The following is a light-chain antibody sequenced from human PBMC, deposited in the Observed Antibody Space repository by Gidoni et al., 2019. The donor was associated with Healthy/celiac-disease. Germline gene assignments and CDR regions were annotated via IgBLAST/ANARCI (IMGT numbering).Light chain of an antibody. J-gene: IGKJ2*01. Sequence: DIQMIQSPSSLSASVGDRVTITCRASQGISNSLAWYQQKPGKAPKLLLYAASRLESGVPSRFSGSGSGTDYTLTISSLQPEDFATYYCQQYYSTLSTFGQGTKLEIK. CDR2: AAS. CDR3: QQYYSTLST. CDR1: QGISNS. V-gene: IGKV1-NL1*01.